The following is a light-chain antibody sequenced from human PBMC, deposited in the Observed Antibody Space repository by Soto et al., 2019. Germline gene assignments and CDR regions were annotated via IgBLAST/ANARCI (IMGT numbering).Light chain of an antibody. CDR2: LGS. CDR3: MQALQTWT. J-gene: IGKJ1*01. Sequence: DIVMTQSPLSLPVTPGEPASISCWSSQSLLHSNGYNYLDWYLQKPGQSPQLLIYLGSNRASGVPDRFSGSGSGTDFTLKISRVEAEDVGVYYCMQALQTWTFGQGTKVEIK. CDR1: QSLLHSNGYNY. V-gene: IGKV2-28*01.